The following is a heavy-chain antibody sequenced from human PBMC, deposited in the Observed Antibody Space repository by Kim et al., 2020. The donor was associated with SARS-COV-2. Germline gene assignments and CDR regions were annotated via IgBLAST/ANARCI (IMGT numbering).Heavy chain of an antibody. J-gene: IGHJ4*02. CDR1: GFTFGDYA. D-gene: IGHD1-1*01. Sequence: GGSLRLSCAASGFTFGDYAMHWVRQAPGKGLEWVSGISWNSGSIGYADSVKGRLTISRDNAKNSLDLQMNSLRAEDTALYYCAKAHGAAGTEEGYYFDYWGQGTLVTVSS. CDR2: ISWNSGSI. V-gene: IGHV3-9*01. CDR3: AKAHGAAGTEEGYYFDY.